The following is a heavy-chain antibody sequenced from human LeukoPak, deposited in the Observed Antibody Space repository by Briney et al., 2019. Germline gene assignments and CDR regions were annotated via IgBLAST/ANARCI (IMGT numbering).Heavy chain of an antibody. CDR3: ATSPPDGYNYGGY. Sequence: GGSLRLSCAASGFTFSSYAMSWVRQAPGKGLEWVSAISGSGGRTYYADSVKGRFTISRDNSKNTLYLQMNSLRAEDTAVYYCATSPPDGYNYGGYWGQGTLVTVSS. V-gene: IGHV3-23*01. J-gene: IGHJ4*02. CDR1: GFTFSSYA. D-gene: IGHD5-24*01. CDR2: ISGSGGRT.